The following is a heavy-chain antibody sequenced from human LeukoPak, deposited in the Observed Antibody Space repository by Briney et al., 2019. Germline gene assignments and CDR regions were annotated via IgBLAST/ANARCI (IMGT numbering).Heavy chain of an antibody. V-gene: IGHV3-7*03. Sequence: GGSLRLSCAASGFTFSSYWMSWVRQAPGKGLEWVANIKQDGSEKYYVDSVKGRFTISRDNAKNSLYLQMNSLRAEDTAVYYCARDTYDSIHGMDVWGQGTTVTVSS. CDR3: ARDTYDSIHGMDV. CDR2: IKQDGSEK. J-gene: IGHJ6*02. CDR1: GFTFSSYW. D-gene: IGHD3-22*01.